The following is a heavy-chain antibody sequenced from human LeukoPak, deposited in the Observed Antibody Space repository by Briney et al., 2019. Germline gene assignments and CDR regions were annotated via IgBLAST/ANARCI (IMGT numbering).Heavy chain of an antibody. CDR2: IYYTGST. J-gene: IGHJ4*02. Sequence: PSETLSLTCTVSGGSLSSGSYYWSWIRQPPGKGLEWIGYIYYTGSTYYNPSLRSRVTISLDTSKNQFSLNLTSVTAADTAVYFCARDSGSSGWYDYWGQGTLVTVSP. V-gene: IGHV4-61*01. CDR3: ARDSGSSGWYDY. D-gene: IGHD6-19*01. CDR1: GGSLSSGSYY.